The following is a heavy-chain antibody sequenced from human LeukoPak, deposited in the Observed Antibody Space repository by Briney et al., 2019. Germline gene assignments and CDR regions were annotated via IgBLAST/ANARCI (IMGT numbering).Heavy chain of an antibody. CDR1: GYTFTSYD. D-gene: IGHD2-2*01. Sequence: GASVKVSCKASGYTFTSYDINWVRQATGQGLEWMGWMNPNSGNTGYAQKFQGRVTITRNTSISTAYMELSSLRSEDTAVYYCARGRYCSSTSCSVYYYYYMDVWGKGTTVTVSS. V-gene: IGHV1-8*03. J-gene: IGHJ6*03. CDR2: MNPNSGNT. CDR3: ARGRYCSSTSCSVYYYYYMDV.